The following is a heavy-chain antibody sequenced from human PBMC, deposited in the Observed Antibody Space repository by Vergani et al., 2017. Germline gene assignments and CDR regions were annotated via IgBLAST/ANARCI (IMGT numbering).Heavy chain of an antibody. D-gene: IGHD6-13*01. CDR3: ARGDGSSDNWFDP. CDR2: INHSGST. V-gene: IGHV4-34*01. Sequence: QVQLQQWGAGLLKPSETLSLTCAVYGGSFSGYYWSWIRQPPGKGLEWIGEINHSGSTNYNPSLKSRVTISVDTSKNQFSLKLSSVTAADTAVYYCARGDGSSDNWFDPWGQGTLVTVSS. J-gene: IGHJ5*02. CDR1: GGSFSGYY.